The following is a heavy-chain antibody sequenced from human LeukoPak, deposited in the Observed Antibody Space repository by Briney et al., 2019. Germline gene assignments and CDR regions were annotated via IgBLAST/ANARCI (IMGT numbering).Heavy chain of an antibody. J-gene: IGHJ3*02. D-gene: IGHD5-12*01. CDR1: GGSISSGGYY. V-gene: IGHV4-31*03. CDR3: AKGYSGYDFGPNDAFDI. CDR2: IYYSGST. Sequence: SETLSLTCTVSGGSISSGGYYWSWIRQHPGKGLEWIGYIYYSGSTYYNPSLKSRVTISVDTSKNQFSLKLSSVTAADTAVYYCAKGYSGYDFGPNDAFDIWGQGTMVTVSS.